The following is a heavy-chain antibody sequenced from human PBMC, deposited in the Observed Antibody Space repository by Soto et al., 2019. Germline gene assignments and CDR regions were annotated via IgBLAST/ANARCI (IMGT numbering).Heavy chain of an antibody. CDR2: IYYSGST. J-gene: IGHJ4*02. Sequence: PSETLSLTCTVSGGSISSGGYYWSWIRQHPGKGLEWIGYIYYSGSTYYNPSLKSRVTISVDTSKNQFSLKLSSVTAADTAVYYCARVDLNCGGDCYNFDYWGQGTLVTVSS. CDR3: ARVDLNCGGDCYNFDY. V-gene: IGHV4-31*03. D-gene: IGHD2-21*02. CDR1: GGSISSGGYY.